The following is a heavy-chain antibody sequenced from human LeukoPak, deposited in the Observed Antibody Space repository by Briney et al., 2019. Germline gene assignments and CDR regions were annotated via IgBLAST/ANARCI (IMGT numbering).Heavy chain of an antibody. J-gene: IGHJ4*02. D-gene: IGHD3-10*01. V-gene: IGHV4-39*01. CDR2: IYYNGNT. CDR1: GGSISISGYY. CDR3: ARLKYFGSGSFPDY. Sequence: SETLSLTCTVSGGSISISGYYWGWIRQPPGKGLEWIGTIYYNGNTYYNPSLNSRVTVSVDTSNNLFSLRLSTVTAADTAVYYCARLKYFGSGSFPDYWGQGTLVTVSS.